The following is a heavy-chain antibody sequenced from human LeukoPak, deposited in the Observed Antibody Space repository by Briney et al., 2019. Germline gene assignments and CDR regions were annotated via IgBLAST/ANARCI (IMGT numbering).Heavy chain of an antibody. D-gene: IGHD3-22*01. CDR2: IMRTAADVT. J-gene: IGHJ4*02. Sequence: QAGGSLRLSCAASGFTFSSYTMNWVRQAPGKGLEWISYIMRTAADVTSYADSVEGRFTISRDDAKNSLYLQMNSLRDDDTAVYYCVRDSRSHYDSSGYYSYWGRGTLVTVSS. CDR1: GFTFSSYT. CDR3: VRDSRSHYDSSGYYSY. V-gene: IGHV3-48*02.